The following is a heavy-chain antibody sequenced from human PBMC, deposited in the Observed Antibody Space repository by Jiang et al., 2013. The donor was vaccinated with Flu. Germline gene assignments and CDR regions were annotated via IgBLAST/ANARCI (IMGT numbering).Heavy chain of an antibody. D-gene: IGHD4-17*01. CDR1: GFTFSDHY. CDR2: IKSIFDGGTT. J-gene: IGHJ4*02. Sequence: VQLLESGGGLVQPGGSLRLSCAASGFTFSDHYMDWVRQAPGKGLEWVGRIKSIFDGGTTDYAAPVKGRFTISRDDSKNILYLQMYSLKTEDTAVYHCTADWYEVTPTTWGQGTLVTVSS. V-gene: IGHV3-15*07. CDR3: TADWYEVTPTT.